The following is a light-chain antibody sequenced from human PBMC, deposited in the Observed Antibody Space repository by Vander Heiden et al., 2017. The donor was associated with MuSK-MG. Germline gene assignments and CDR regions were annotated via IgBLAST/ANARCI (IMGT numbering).Light chain of an antibody. Sequence: DTVMSQSPDSLAVSLGERATINCKSSQSVLYSSNNKNYLAWYQQKPGQPPKLLIYWASTRESGVPDRFSGSGSGTDFTLTISSLQAEDVAVYYCQQYDSTPLTFGHGTKVDIK. CDR1: QSVLYSSNNKNY. V-gene: IGKV4-1*01. J-gene: IGKJ3*01. CDR3: QQYDSTPLT. CDR2: WAS.